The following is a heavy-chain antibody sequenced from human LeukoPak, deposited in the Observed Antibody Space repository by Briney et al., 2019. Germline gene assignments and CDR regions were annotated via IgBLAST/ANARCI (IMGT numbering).Heavy chain of an antibody. CDR2: ISGSGGNT. CDR3: AKDSSGIYHFDY. D-gene: IGHD3-10*01. Sequence: GVSLRLSCAASGFTFSSYAMRWVRQAPGKGLEGVSGISGSGGNTYYADSVKGRFTISRDNSKTTLYLQMNSLRAEDTAVYYCAKDSSGIYHFDYWGQGTLVTVSS. V-gene: IGHV3-23*01. J-gene: IGHJ4*02. CDR1: GFTFSSYA.